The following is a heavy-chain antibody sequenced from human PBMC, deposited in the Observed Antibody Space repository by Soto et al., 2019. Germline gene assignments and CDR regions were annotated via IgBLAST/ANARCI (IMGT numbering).Heavy chain of an antibody. D-gene: IGHD5-18*01. Sequence: GESLKISCKGSEDSFTGYWIAWVRQKPGKGLEWVGDIYPGDSDTRYSPSFQGHVTISVDKSISTAYLQWSSLKASDTATYYCAIHPPTPPALVTWYFDLWGRGTQVT. CDR1: EDSFTGYW. CDR2: IYPGDSDT. CDR3: AIHPPTPPALVTWYFDL. J-gene: IGHJ2*01. V-gene: IGHV5-51*01.